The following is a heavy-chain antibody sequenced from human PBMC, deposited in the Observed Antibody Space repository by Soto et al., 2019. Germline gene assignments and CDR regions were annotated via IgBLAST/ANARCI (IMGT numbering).Heavy chain of an antibody. CDR1: GGSISSYY. CDR3: ARPTVAAAGTIWFDP. Sequence: PSETLSLTCTVSGGSISSYYWSWIRQPPGKGLEWIGYIYYSGSTNYNPSLKSRVTISVDTSKNQFSLKLSSVTAADTAVYYCARPTVAAAGTIWFDPWGKGTLVTVSS. D-gene: IGHD6-13*01. J-gene: IGHJ5*02. CDR2: IYYSGST. V-gene: IGHV4-59*08.